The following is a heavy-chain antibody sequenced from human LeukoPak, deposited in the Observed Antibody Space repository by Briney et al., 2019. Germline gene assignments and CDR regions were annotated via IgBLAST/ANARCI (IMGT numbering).Heavy chain of an antibody. J-gene: IGHJ4*02. Sequence: GGSLRLSCSASGFTFSSYAMHWVRQAPGKGLEYVSAISSNGGSTYYADSVKGRFTISRENSKNTLYLQMSSLRAEDTAVYYCVKDRGVIIAAYYFDYWGQGTLVTVSS. CDR1: GFTFSSYA. V-gene: IGHV3-64D*06. CDR3: VKDRGVIIAAYYFDY. CDR2: ISSNGGST. D-gene: IGHD3-10*01.